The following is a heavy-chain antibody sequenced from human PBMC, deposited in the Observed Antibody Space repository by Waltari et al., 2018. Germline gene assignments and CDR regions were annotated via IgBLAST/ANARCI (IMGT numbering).Heavy chain of an antibody. Sequence: QVQLVESGGGVVQLGRSLRLSCAASEFTLSSYAMHWVRQAPGRGVGWVAVISYNERKIYYVGSGKGRLTISRDNSKKMLYLQMNSLRAEDTAVYYCARDYCDRTYCHGMDVWGQGTTVTVSS. CDR2: ISYNERKI. CDR1: EFTLSSYA. D-gene: IGHD3-22*01. J-gene: IGHJ6*02. CDR3: ARDYCDRTYCHGMDV. V-gene: IGHV3-30*04.